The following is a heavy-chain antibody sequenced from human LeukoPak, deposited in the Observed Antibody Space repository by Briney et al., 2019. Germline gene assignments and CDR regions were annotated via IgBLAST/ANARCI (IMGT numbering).Heavy chain of an antibody. J-gene: IGHJ4*02. D-gene: IGHD3-10*01. V-gene: IGHV4-34*01. CDR1: GGSFSGYY. Sequence: SQTLSLTCAVYGGSFSGYYWSWIRQPPGKGLEWIGEINHSGSTNYNPSLKSRVTISVDTSKNQFSLKLSSVTAADTAVYYCARSSGNLLFDYWGQGTLVTVSS. CDR2: INHSGST. CDR3: ARSSGNLLFDY.